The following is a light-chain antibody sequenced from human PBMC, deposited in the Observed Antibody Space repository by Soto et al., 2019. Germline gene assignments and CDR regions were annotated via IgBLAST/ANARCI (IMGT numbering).Light chain of an antibody. V-gene: IGLV2-8*01. Sequence: QSVLTQPPSASGSPGQSVTISCTGSSSDVGGYNYVSWYQQHPGKAPKLVIYGVRKRPSGVPDRFSGSKSGNTASLTVSGLQAEDEADYYCSSYTGTNNFGVFGPGTKV. CDR2: GVR. CDR3: SSYTGTNNFGV. CDR1: SSDVGGYNY. J-gene: IGLJ1*01.